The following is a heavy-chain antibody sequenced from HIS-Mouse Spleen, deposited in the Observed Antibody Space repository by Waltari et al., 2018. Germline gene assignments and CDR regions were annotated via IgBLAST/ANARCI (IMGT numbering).Heavy chain of an antibody. V-gene: IGHV4-34*01. CDR1: GGSFSGYY. CDR2: INHSGST. Sequence: QVQLQQWGAGLLKPSETLSLTCAVYGGSFSGYYWIWIRQPPGKGLEWVGEINHSGSTNYNPSLKSRVTISVDTSKNQFSLKLSSVTAADTAVYYCARVVLRFSNWFDPWGQGTLVTVSS. CDR3: ARVVLRFSNWFDP. D-gene: IGHD3-3*01. J-gene: IGHJ5*02.